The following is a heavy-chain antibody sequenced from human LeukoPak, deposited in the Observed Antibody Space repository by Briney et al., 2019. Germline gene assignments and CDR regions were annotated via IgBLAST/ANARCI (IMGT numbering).Heavy chain of an antibody. CDR2: IKQDGSEK. V-gene: IGHV3-7*01. CDR3: ARGGDFWSGYYGGDY. D-gene: IGHD3-3*01. Sequence: PGGSLRLSCAASGFTFSSYWMSWVRQAPGKGLEWVANIKQDGSEKYYVDSVKGRFTISRDNAKNSLYLQMNSLRAEDTAVYYCARGGDFWSGYYGGDYWGQGTLVTVSS. J-gene: IGHJ4*02. CDR1: GFTFSSYW.